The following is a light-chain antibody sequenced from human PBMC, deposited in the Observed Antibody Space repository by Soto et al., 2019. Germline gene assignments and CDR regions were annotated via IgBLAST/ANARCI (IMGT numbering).Light chain of an antibody. CDR1: SSDVGGYNY. Sequence: QSALTQPASVSGSPGQSITISCTGTSSDVGGYNYVSWYQQHPGKAPKLLIYEVINRPSGVSNRFSGSKSGNTASLTISGLQAEDEADYYCRSFTTISTWVFGGGTKLTVL. CDR2: EVI. J-gene: IGLJ3*02. CDR3: RSFTTISTWV. V-gene: IGLV2-14*01.